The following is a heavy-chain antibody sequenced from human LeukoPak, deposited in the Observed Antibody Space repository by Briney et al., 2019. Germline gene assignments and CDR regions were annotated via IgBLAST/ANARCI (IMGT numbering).Heavy chain of an antibody. J-gene: IGHJ4*02. CDR3: AKTRTAVVVVAAYWT. CDR2: ISPSGDIT. D-gene: IGHD2-15*01. CDR1: GFTFSNHG. Sequence: HSGGSLRLSCAASGFTFSNHGMNWVRQAPGKGLEWVSGISPSGDITYYADSVKGRFTVSRDNFKNTLYLQMSSLRDEDTAVYYCAKTRTAVVVVAAYWTWGQGTLVTVSS. V-gene: IGHV3-23*01.